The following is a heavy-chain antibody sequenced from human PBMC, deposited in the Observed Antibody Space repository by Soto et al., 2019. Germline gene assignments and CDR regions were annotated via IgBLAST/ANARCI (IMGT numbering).Heavy chain of an antibody. Sequence: QVQLVQSGAEVKKPGSSVKVSCKASGGTFSSYAISWVRQAPGQGLEWMGGIIPIFGTANYAQKFQGRVTIPPDEPTPTAYLALSSLSSEHTAVYYCAGTVVVAPTDYSSGMDLWGHGTTVTVSS. CDR1: GGTFSSYA. CDR2: IIPIFGTA. V-gene: IGHV1-69*05. D-gene: IGHD2-15*01. CDR3: AGTVVVAPTDYSSGMDL. J-gene: IGHJ6*02.